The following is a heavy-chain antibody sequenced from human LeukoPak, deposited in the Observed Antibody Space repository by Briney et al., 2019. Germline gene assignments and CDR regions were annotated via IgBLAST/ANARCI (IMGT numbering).Heavy chain of an antibody. CDR2: IFNTGST. V-gene: IGHV4-39*01. J-gene: IGHJ5*02. D-gene: IGHD4-17*01. CDR3: ARRGRDYGDYVGFDP. CDR1: GGSISNTNFF. Sequence: PSETLSLTCTVSGGSISNTNFFWGWIRQPPGKGLEWIGSIFNTGSTYYTPSLKSRVTISVDTSKNQFSLKLKSVTATDTAVYYCARRGRDYGDYVGFDPWGQGTLVTVSS.